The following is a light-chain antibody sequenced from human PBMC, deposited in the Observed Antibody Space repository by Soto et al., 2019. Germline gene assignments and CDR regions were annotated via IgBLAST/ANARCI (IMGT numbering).Light chain of an antibody. CDR2: DAS. Sequence: DIQMTQSPSTLSASVGDRVTITCRASQSISSWLAWYQQKPGKAPKLLIYDASSLESGVPSRFSGSGSGTEFTITISSLQADDFATYYCQHYNSYWTFGQGTKVEIK. J-gene: IGKJ1*01. CDR3: QHYNSYWT. CDR1: QSISSW. V-gene: IGKV1-5*01.